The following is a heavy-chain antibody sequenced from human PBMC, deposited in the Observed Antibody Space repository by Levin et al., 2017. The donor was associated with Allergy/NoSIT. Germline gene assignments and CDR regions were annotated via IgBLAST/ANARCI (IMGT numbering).Heavy chain of an antibody. CDR2: ISWNSGSI. CDR1: GFTFDDYA. CDR3: AKGAWRYCSGGRCFSRGYYYMDV. J-gene: IGHJ6*03. V-gene: IGHV3-9*01. D-gene: IGHD2-15*01. Sequence: HAGGSLRLSCAASGFTFDDYAMHWVRQAPGKGLEWVSVISWNSGSIGYADSVKGRFTISRDNAKNSLYLQMNSLRAEDTALYYCAKGAWRYCSGGRCFSRGYYYMDVWGKGTTVTVSS.